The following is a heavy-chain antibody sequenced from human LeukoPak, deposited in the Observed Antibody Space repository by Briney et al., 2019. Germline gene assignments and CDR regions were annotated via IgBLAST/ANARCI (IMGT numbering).Heavy chain of an antibody. Sequence: GGPLRLSCEAAGFSISGTYMSWVRQTPGRGLEWVSVIYGGGSSYSADSVRGRFIISRDDSKNTVSLQMNNLRLEDTGLYFCARDFVNYLENTGYFPFGLWGQGTRVTVSS. CDR1: GFSISGTY. V-gene: IGHV3-66*01. J-gene: IGHJ4*02. CDR3: ARDFVNYLENTGYFPFGL. D-gene: IGHD3-9*01. CDR2: IYGGGSS.